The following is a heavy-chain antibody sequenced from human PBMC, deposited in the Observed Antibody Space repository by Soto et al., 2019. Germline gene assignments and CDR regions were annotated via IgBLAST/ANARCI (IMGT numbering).Heavy chain of an antibody. CDR1: GFTFSSYA. CDR3: AKVYFDWLFPLHY. V-gene: IGHV3-23*01. J-gene: IGHJ4*02. Sequence: GGSLRLSCAACGFTFSSYAMSWVRQAPGKGLEWVSAISGSGGSTYYADSVKGRFTISRDNSKNTLYLQMNSLRAEDTAVYYCAKVYFDWLFPLHYWGQGTLVTVSS. CDR2: ISGSGGST. D-gene: IGHD3-9*01.